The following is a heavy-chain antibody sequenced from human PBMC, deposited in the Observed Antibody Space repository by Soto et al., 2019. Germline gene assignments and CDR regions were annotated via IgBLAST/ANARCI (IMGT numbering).Heavy chain of an antibody. Sequence: GASVKVSCKASGYTFTSYGISWVRQAPGQGLEWMGWISAYNGNTNYAQKLQGRVTMTTDTSTSTAYMELRSLRSDDTAVYYCARDQTTVTNNQGYYYGMDVWGQGTTVTVSS. V-gene: IGHV1-18*01. CDR1: GYTFTSYG. CDR2: ISAYNGNT. CDR3: ARDQTTVTNNQGYYYGMDV. J-gene: IGHJ6*02. D-gene: IGHD4-4*01.